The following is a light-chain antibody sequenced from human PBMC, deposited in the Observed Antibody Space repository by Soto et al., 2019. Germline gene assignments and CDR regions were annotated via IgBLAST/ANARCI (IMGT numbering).Light chain of an antibody. CDR1: QDLMNY. V-gene: IGKV1-33*01. CDR3: QQYVNLPYT. Sequence: DIQMTQSPTSLAASVGDRVTITCQASQDLMNYLNWYQQKPGEAPKLLIYDTTTLEEGVPTRFSGGGSGTYFTFTINGLQPEDAAIYFCQQYVNLPYTFGQGTKLEFK. J-gene: IGKJ2*01. CDR2: DTT.